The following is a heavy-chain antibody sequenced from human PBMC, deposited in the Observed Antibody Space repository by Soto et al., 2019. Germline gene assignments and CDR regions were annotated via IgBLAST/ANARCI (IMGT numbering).Heavy chain of an antibody. CDR3: ARVMRKKGSCDY. CDR2: IYYSGST. D-gene: IGHD2-8*01. CDR1: GGSISSGGYY. J-gene: IGHJ4*02. V-gene: IGHV4-31*03. Sequence: SETLSLTCTVSGGSISSGGYYWSWIRQHPGKGLEWIGYIYYSGSTYYNPSLKSRVTISVDTSKNQFSLKLSSVTAADTAVYYCARVMRKKGSCDYWGQGTLVTVSS.